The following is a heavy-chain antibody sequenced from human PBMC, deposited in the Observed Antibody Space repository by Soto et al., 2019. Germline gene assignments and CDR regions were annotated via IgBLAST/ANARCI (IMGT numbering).Heavy chain of an antibody. CDR1: GGSFSGYY. Sequence: PSETLSLTCAVYGGSFSGYYWSWIRQPPGKGLEWIGEINHSGSTNYNPSLKSRVTISVDTSKNQFSLKLSSVTAADTAVYYCARGGMGATTSHYYGMDVWGQGTTVTVSS. CDR3: ARGGMGATTSHYYGMDV. D-gene: IGHD1-26*01. J-gene: IGHJ6*02. V-gene: IGHV4-34*01. CDR2: INHSGST.